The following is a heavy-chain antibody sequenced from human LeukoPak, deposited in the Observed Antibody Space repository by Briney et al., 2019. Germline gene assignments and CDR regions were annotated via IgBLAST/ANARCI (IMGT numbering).Heavy chain of an antibody. J-gene: IGHJ4*02. Sequence: ASVKVSCKVSGYTLTELSMHWVRQAPGKGLEWMGGFDPEDGETIYSQNFQRRFTMTQDTSTATPYMELSSLRSEDTAVYYCATGGMWEFDYWGQGTLVTVSS. CDR3: ATGGMWEFDY. D-gene: IGHD1-26*01. CDR2: FDPEDGET. V-gene: IGHV1-24*01. CDR1: GYTLTELS.